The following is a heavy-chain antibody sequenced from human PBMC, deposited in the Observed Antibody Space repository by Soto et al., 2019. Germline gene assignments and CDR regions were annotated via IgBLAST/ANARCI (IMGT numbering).Heavy chain of an antibody. J-gene: IGHJ4*02. CDR1: GGSISTFY. CDR2: IYSGGRN. D-gene: IGHD6-13*01. V-gene: IGHV4-4*07. Sequence: SETLSLTCTASGGSISTFYWSWIRQPAGKGLEWIGRIYSGGRNNYNPSLKSRVTMSVDTSKNQFSLRLSSVTAAATAMYYCARGSSRWDYWGQGTLVTAPQ. CDR3: ARGSSRWDY.